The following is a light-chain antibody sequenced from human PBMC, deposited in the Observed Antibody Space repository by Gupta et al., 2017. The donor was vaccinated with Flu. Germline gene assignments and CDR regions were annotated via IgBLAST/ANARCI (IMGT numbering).Light chain of an antibody. J-gene: IGLJ3*02. CDR1: SRDVGRYSL. CDR2: DVT. Sequence: QSALTQPASASGSPGQSITISCTGTSRDVGRYSLVSWYQQVPGTAPKVMIYDVTERPSGVSNRFSGSKSGRTASLTISGLQAEDEAEYYCCSYAGDNTWVFGGGTRLTVL. CDR3: CSYAGDNTWV. V-gene: IGLV2-23*02.